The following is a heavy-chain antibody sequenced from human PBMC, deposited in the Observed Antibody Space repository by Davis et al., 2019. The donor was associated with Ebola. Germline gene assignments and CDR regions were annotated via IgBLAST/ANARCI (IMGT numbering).Heavy chain of an antibody. D-gene: IGHD2/OR15-2a*01. V-gene: IGHV5-51*01. Sequence: GESLKISCKDSGNSFSTHWIGWVRQMPGKGLEWMGIIYTGDSDTRYSPSFQGQVIISVDKSIGTAYLQWSSLKTSDTAMYYCASPASEYAGFDYWGQGTLVTVSS. CDR2: IYTGDSDT. CDR3: ASPASEYAGFDY. J-gene: IGHJ4*02. CDR1: GNSFSTHW.